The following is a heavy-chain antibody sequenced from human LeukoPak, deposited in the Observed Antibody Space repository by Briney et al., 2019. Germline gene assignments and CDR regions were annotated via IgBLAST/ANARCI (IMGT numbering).Heavy chain of an antibody. V-gene: IGHV3-48*04. CDR3: ARVIGSYGDSAY. Sequence: GGSLRLSCAASGFTFSSYSMNWVRQAPGKGLEWLSYISGTSSAKYYADSLKGRFTISRDNAKNSLYLQMDSLRAEDTAVYYCARVIGSYGDSAYWGQGTLVTVSS. D-gene: IGHD3-16*01. CDR1: GFTFSSYS. J-gene: IGHJ4*02. CDR2: ISGTSSAK.